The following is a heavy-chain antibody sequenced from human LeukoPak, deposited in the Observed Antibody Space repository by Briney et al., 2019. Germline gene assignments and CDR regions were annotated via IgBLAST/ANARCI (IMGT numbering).Heavy chain of an antibody. CDR2: IRSSGSTI. V-gene: IGHV3-48*03. J-gene: IGHJ4*02. Sequence: GGSLRLSCAASGFTFSSYEMNWVRQAPGKGLEWVSYIRSSGSTIYYADSVKGRFTISRDNAKNSLFLQMNSLRAEDTAVYYCARDRWDYDYRKYNFDYWGQGTLVTVSS. CDR3: ARDRWDYDYRKYNFDY. CDR1: GFTFSSYE. D-gene: IGHD4-11*01.